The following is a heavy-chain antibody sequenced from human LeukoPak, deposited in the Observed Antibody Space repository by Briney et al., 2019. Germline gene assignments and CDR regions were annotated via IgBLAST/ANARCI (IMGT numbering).Heavy chain of an antibody. CDR1: GSSISSSSDY. CDR2: IYYSGRT. CDR3: AICRKFYSDSSGYCHYLDS. J-gene: IGHJ4*02. Sequence: SETLPLTFSVSGSSISSSSDYWGWIRQPPGKGLEWIGSIYYSGRTYYNLSLKSRVTMSVDTSKNQFSLKLTSVTAADTAVYYCAICRKFYSDSSGYCHYLDSLGQGHRVTVSS. V-gene: IGHV4-39*01. D-gene: IGHD3-22*01.